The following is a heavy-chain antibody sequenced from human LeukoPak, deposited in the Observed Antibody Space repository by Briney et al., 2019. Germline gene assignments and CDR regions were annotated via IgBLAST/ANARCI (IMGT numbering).Heavy chain of an antibody. J-gene: IGHJ4*02. V-gene: IGHV3-48*03. CDR2: ISSSGSTI. Sequence: PGKSLRLSCAASGFTFSSYEMNWVRQAPGKGLEWVSYISSSGSTIYYADSVKGRFTISRDDAKNSLYLQMNSLRAEDTAVYYCAKVGSDTAMDSFDYWGQGTLVTVSS. CDR1: GFTFSSYE. CDR3: AKVGSDTAMDSFDY. D-gene: IGHD5-18*01.